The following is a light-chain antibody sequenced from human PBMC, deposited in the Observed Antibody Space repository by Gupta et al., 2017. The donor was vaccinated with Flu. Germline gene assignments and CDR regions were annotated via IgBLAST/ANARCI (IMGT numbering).Light chain of an antibody. Sequence: SSELTQRPAVSVALGQTVRITCQGDSLRSYYASWYQQKPGQAPVLVIYDKNNRPSGIPDRFSGSSSGNTASLTITGAQAEDEADYYCNSRDSSGVVFGGGTKLTVL. CDR1: SLRSYY. CDR2: DKN. CDR3: NSRDSSGVV. J-gene: IGLJ2*01. V-gene: IGLV3-19*01.